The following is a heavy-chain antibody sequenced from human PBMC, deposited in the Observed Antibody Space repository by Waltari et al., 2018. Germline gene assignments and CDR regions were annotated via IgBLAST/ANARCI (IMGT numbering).Heavy chain of an antibody. D-gene: IGHD3-16*01. CDR1: GFKFDYYV. Sequence: RLVESGGGWVQPGRSLRLSCAASGFKFDYYVMNWVRQAPGQGLEWVSGINWNGADIHYADSVKGRFTISRDNAKNSLFLDISNLRPEDSALYYCVYFGGGMDVWGQGTAVTVSS. CDR3: VYFGGGMDV. J-gene: IGHJ6*02. CDR2: INWNGADI. V-gene: IGHV3-9*01.